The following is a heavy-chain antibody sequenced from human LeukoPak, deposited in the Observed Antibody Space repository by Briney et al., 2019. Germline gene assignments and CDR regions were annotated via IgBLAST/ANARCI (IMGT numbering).Heavy chain of an antibody. Sequence: SETLSLTRAVYGGSFSGYYWSWIRQPPGKGLEWIGEINHSGSTNYNPSLKSRVTISVDTSKNQFSLKLSSVTAADTAVYYCARRGSSWYFSSDYWGQGTLVTVSS. CDR1: GGSFSGYY. V-gene: IGHV4-34*01. CDR2: INHSGST. J-gene: IGHJ4*02. D-gene: IGHD6-13*01. CDR3: ARRGSSWYFSSDY.